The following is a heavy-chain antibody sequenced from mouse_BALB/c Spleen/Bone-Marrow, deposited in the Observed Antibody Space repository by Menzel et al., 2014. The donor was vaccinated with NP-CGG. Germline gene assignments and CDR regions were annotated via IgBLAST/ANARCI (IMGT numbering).Heavy chain of an antibody. CDR1: GYTFTSYW. CDR2: IYPGDGDT. V-gene: IGHV1-87*01. CDR3: ASPYGNYDAMDY. D-gene: IGHD2-1*01. Sequence: VQLKESGAELARPGASVKLSCKASGYTFTSYWMQWVKQRPGQGLEWIGAIYPGDGDTRYTQKFKGKATLTADKSSNTAYMQLSSLASEDSAVYFCASPYGNYDAMDYWVKEPQSPSPQ. J-gene: IGHJ4*01.